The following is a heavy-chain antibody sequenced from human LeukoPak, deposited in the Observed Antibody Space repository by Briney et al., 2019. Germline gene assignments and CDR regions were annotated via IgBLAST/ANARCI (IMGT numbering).Heavy chain of an antibody. D-gene: IGHD6-19*01. CDR1: GFTFSTYW. CDR2: IKEDGSEK. CDR3: ARGGHSAEASTTGLDALDI. J-gene: IGHJ3*02. V-gene: IGHV3-7*01. Sequence: GGSLRLSCVASGFTFSTYWMSWVRQAPGKGLEWVANIKEDGSEKYYVDSVKGRFTISRDNAKNSLYLQMNSLRAEDTAVYYCARGGHSAEASTTGLDALDIWGQGTMVTVSS.